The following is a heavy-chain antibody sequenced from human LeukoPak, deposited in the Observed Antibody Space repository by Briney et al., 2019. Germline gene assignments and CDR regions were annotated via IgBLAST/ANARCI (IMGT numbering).Heavy chain of an antibody. CDR2: IRYDGTNK. CDR1: GFTFSSYG. CDR3: ARDFGYYYGSGTAIYYYYYYMDV. D-gene: IGHD3-10*01. V-gene: IGHV3-30*02. J-gene: IGHJ6*03. Sequence: PGGSLRLSCAASGFTFSSYGMHWVRQAPGKGLEWVAFIRYDGTNKYYADSVKGRFTISRDNSKNTLYLQMNSLRVEDTAVYYCARDFGYYYGSGTAIYYYYYYMDVWGKGTTVTVSS.